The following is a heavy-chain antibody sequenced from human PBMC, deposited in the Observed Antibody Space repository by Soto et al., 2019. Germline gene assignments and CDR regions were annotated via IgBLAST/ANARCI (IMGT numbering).Heavy chain of an antibody. V-gene: IGHV3-30*18. Sequence: GGSLRLSCAASGFTFSHYDMHWVRQAPGKGLEWVAVISFDGRNSYYGDSVKGRFTISRDKSKNKLYLQMNSLRAEDTAVYYCAKPIVAAGYYGMDVWGQGTTVTVSS. J-gene: IGHJ6*02. CDR3: AKPIVAAGYYGMDV. D-gene: IGHD6-13*01. CDR1: GFTFSHYD. CDR2: ISFDGRNS.